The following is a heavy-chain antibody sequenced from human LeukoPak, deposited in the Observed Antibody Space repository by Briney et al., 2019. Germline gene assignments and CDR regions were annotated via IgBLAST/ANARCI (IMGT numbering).Heavy chain of an antibody. D-gene: IGHD4-11*01. CDR1: GYTFTGYY. V-gene: IGHV1-2*06. Sequence: ASVKVSCKASGYTFTGYYMHWVRQAPGQGLEWMGRINPNSGGTNYAQKFQGRVTMTRDTSISTAYMELSRLRSDDTAVYYCARPHTVLYNWFDPWGQGTLVTVSS. CDR3: ARPHTVLYNWFDP. CDR2: INPNSGGT. J-gene: IGHJ5*02.